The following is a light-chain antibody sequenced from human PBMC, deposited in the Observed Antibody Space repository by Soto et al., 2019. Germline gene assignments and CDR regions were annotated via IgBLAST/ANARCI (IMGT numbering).Light chain of an antibody. V-gene: IGKV3-15*01. CDR3: QRYNNWPLT. CDR2: DTS. Sequence: EVVLTQSPATLSVSPGESATLXCRASQGVSDTLAWYQHKPGETPRLLIYDTSAMAHGGPARFSCSRSAPEFTRTINSLQSEDFAIYYGQRYNNWPLTFGGGTKVDIK. J-gene: IGKJ4*01. CDR1: QGVSDT.